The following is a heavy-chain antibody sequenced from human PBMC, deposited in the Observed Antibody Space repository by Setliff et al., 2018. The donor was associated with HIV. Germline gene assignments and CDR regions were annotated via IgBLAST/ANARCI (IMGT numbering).Heavy chain of an antibody. CDR1: GGSISSYF. D-gene: IGHD6-19*01. V-gene: IGHV4-4*08. J-gene: IGHJ4*02. Sequence: SETLSLTCTVSGGSISSYFWSWIRQPPGKGLEWIGCIYTNGSTNYNPSLKSRVTISVDTSKNQFSLKLNSVSAADTAVYYCASGREAVAGALHFDYWGQGPLVTVSS. CDR2: IYTNGST. CDR3: ASGREAVAGALHFDY.